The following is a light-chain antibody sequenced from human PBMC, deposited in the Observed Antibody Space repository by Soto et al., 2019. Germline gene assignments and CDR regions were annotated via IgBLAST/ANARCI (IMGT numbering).Light chain of an antibody. J-gene: IGKJ4*01. CDR3: QQSYSMTT. Sequence: DIQMTQSPSSLSASVGDRVTITCRASQSISRYLNWYQQKPGKAPKLLIYTAYSLQSGVPSRFSGSGSGTDFTLTISSLQPEDFATYYCQQSYSMTTFGGGTKVEIK. CDR1: QSISRY. CDR2: TAY. V-gene: IGKV1-39*01.